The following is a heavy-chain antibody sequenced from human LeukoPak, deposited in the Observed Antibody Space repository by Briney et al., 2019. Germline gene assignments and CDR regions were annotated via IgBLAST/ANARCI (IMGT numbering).Heavy chain of an antibody. CDR3: AKPGSSGWSFDY. Sequence: PGRSLRLSCAASGFTFSSYGMHWVRQAPGKGLKWVAVISYDGSNKYYADSVKGRFTISRDNSKNTLYLQMNSLRAEDTAVYYCAKPGSSGWSFDYWGQGTLVTVSS. D-gene: IGHD6-19*01. J-gene: IGHJ4*02. CDR2: ISYDGSNK. V-gene: IGHV3-30*18. CDR1: GFTFSSYG.